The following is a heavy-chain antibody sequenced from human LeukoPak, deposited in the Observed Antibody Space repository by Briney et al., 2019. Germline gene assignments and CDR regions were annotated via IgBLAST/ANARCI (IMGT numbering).Heavy chain of an antibody. CDR1: GFTFSRYS. Sequence: PGWSLRLSCAGSGFTFSRYSMNWVRQAPGKGLEGVSYITSDITDISYADSVKGRFTISKDNAKNTLYLQMNSLRAEDTAVYYCAKTLDQSFTYFTYWGQGTLVTVSS. D-gene: IGHD1-1*01. CDR2: ITSDITDI. CDR3: AKTLDQSFTYFTY. V-gene: IGHV3-48*01. J-gene: IGHJ4*02.